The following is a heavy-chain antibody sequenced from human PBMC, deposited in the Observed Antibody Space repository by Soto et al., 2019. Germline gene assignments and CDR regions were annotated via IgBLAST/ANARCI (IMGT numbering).Heavy chain of an antibody. J-gene: IGHJ3*02. Sequence: QVQLVQSGAEVKKPGSSVKVSCKASGGTFSSYTISWVRQAPGQGLEWMGRIIPILGIANYAQKFQGRVTITADNSTSTAYMELSSLRSEDTAVYYCERANYYGSGSYYNGDFDIWGQGTMVTVSS. D-gene: IGHD3-10*01. CDR2: IIPILGIA. CDR3: ERANYYGSGSYYNGDFDI. V-gene: IGHV1-69*02. CDR1: GGTFSSYT.